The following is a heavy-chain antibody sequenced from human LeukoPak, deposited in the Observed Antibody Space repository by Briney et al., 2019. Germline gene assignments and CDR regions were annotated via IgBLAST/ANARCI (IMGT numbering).Heavy chain of an antibody. V-gene: IGHV4-4*07. D-gene: IGHD5-18*01. Sequence: SETLSLTCTVSGGSISSYYWSWIRQPAGKGLEWIGRIYTSGSTYYNPSLKSRVTISVDTSKNQFSLKLSSVTAADTAVYYCARLGGYSYGSEVDYWGQGTLVTVSS. CDR1: GGSISSYY. J-gene: IGHJ4*02. CDR3: ARLGGYSYGSEVDY. CDR2: IYTSGST.